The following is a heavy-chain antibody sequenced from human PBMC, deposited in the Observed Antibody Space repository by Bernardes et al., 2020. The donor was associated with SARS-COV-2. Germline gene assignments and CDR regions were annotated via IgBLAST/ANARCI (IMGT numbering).Heavy chain of an antibody. J-gene: IGHJ4*02. CDR2: INPDGSTT. D-gene: IGHD3-10*01. CDR3: ARSAFISGRGYYIDY. V-gene: IGHV3-74*01. Sequence: GGSLRLSCAASGFTFSTDWMHWVRQVPGEGLGWVSRINPDGSTTDYADSVRGRFTISRDNAKNTLFLQMKGLRAEDTSLYYCARSAFISGRGYYIDYWPQGTLVTVSS. CDR1: GFTFSTDW.